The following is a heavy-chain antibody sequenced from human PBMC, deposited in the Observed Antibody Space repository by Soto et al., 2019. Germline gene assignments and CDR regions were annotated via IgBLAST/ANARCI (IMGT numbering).Heavy chain of an antibody. Sequence: SETLSLTCTVSGGSISSYYWSWIRQPPGKGLEWIACISHTGSTNYNPSLRSRVTISVDTSKNQFSLKLSSVTAADTAVYYCARDYDSSGDYWGQGTLVTVSS. CDR2: ISHTGST. D-gene: IGHD3-22*01. V-gene: IGHV4-59*08. CDR3: ARDYDSSGDY. CDR1: GGSISSYY. J-gene: IGHJ4*02.